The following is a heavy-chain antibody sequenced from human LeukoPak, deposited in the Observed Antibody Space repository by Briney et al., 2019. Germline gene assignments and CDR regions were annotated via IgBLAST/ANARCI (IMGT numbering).Heavy chain of an antibody. CDR2: IYYSGRT. V-gene: IGHV4-59*01. CDR1: LDSTCGCN. CDR3: ARVSGCYGY. D-gene: IGHD6-19*01. Sequence: PSETLSLTCTVPLDSTCGCNGCCMRQPPGKGYDLSGYIYYSGRTNYNPSLKRLANNTVDTSKKQYSLKLSSGTAADTAVYYCARVSGCYGYWGQGTLVTVSS. J-gene: IGHJ4*02.